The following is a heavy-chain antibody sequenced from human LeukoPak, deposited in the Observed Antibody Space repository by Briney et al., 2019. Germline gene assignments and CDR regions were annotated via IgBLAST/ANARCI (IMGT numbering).Heavy chain of an antibody. J-gene: IGHJ4*02. CDR1: GFSLSTYG. CDR3: AKDHGTAVAGFYY. V-gene: IGHV3-23*01. D-gene: IGHD6-19*01. CDR2: ITGTGGST. Sequence: PGASLRLSCAASGFSLSTYGVSWVRQPPGKGLEWVSGITGTGGSTYYADSVKGRFTVSRDTSKNTLYLQMNSRRAEDTAIYYCAKDHGTAVAGFYYWGQGTLVTVSS.